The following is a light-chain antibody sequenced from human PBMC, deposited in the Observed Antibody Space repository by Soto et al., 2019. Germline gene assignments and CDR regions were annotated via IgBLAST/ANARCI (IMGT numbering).Light chain of an antibody. CDR1: SSDVGAYNF. CDR2: DVS. J-gene: IGLJ1*01. Sequence: QSALTQPASVSGSRGQSITISCTGTSSDVGAYNFVSWYQQHPGKLPKLMIFDVSRRPSGVSDRFSGSKSGNTASLTSSGRQAEDEGDYYCSSYTSSSTHVFGSGTKLTVL. V-gene: IGLV2-14*03. CDR3: SSYTSSSTHV.